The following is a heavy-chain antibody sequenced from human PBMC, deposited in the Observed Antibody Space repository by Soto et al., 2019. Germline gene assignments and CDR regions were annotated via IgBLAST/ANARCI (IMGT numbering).Heavy chain of an antibody. CDR2: IIPIFGTA. V-gene: IGHV1-69*06. CDR1: GGTFSSYA. J-gene: IGHJ4*02. CDR3: ARDDSSGYDLDY. D-gene: IGHD3-22*01. Sequence: GASVKVSCKASGGTFSSYAISWVRQAPGQGLEWMGGIIPIFGTANYAQKFQGRVTITADKSTSTAYMELSSLRSEDTAVYYCARDDSSGYDLDYWGQGTLVTVSS.